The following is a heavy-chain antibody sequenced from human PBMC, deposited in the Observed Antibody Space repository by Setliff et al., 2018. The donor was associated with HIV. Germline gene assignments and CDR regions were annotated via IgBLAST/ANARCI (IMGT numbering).Heavy chain of an antibody. CDR3: ARLDLTTAGQIGYFHH. V-gene: IGHV4-4*09. CDR2: IYASGSA. J-gene: IGHJ1*01. D-gene: IGHD6-13*01. Sequence: PSETLSLTCTVSGDSISGSYWCWIRQRPGKGLEWIGYIYASGSANHNPSLKSRVSISVDTSKNQLSLKLSSVTATDTAVYYCARLDLTTAGQIGYFHHWGQGTQVTVSS. CDR1: GDSISGSY.